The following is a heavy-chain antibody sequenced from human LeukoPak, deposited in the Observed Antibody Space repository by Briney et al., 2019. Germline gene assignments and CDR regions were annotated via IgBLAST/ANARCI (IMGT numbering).Heavy chain of an antibody. CDR1: GYNFTNYW. V-gene: IGHV5-51*01. J-gene: IGHJ5*02. CDR2: IYPRDSDT. D-gene: IGHD1-26*01. Sequence: GESLKISCKGSGYNFTNYWIGWVRQMPGQGLEWMGIIYPRDSDTRYSPSFQGQVTISADKSISTAYMELSRLRSDATAVYYCWRFQWEPRTGCFDPWGQGPLVTVPP. CDR3: WRFQWEPRTGCFDP.